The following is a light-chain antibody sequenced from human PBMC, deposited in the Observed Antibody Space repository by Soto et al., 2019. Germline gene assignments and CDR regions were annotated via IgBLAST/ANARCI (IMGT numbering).Light chain of an antibody. J-gene: IGKJ5*01. Sequence: EIVMTQSPSTLSVSPGERATLSCRASQSVSSNLAWYQHKPGQAPMLLIYGASSRATGIPDRFSGSWSGTDFTLTISRLEPEDFAVYYCQQYGRSPLTFGQGTRLEI. V-gene: IGKV3-20*01. CDR1: QSVSSN. CDR3: QQYGRSPLT. CDR2: GAS.